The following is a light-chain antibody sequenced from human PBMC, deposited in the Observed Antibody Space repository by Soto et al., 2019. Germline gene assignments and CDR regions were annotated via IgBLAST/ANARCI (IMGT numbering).Light chain of an antibody. CDR1: QSLLHSNGYNY. Sequence: DIVMTQSPLSLPVTPGEPASISCRSSQSLLHSNGYNYLDWYLQKPGQSPQLLIYLGSNRASGVPDRFSGSGSGTDFALTITSLQAEDFATYYCQQLRMYPSTFGGGTKVDIK. J-gene: IGKJ4*01. CDR2: LGS. CDR3: QQLRMYPST. V-gene: IGKV2-28*01.